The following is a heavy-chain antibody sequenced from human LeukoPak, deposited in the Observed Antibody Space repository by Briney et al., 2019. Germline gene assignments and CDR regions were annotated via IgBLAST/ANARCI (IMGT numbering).Heavy chain of an antibody. J-gene: IGHJ4*02. CDR3: ASPPPRAAVAGLFDY. Sequence: GGSLRLSCAASGFTFSSYAMSWVRQAPGKGLEWVSAISGSGGSTYYADSVKGRFTISRDNSKNTLYLQMNSLRSEDTAVYYCASPPPRAAVAGLFDYWGQGTLVTVSS. CDR1: GFTFSSYA. V-gene: IGHV3-23*01. CDR2: ISGSGGST. D-gene: IGHD6-19*01.